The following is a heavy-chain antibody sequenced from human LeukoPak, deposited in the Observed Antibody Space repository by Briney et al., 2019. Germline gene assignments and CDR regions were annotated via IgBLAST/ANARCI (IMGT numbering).Heavy chain of an antibody. Sequence: GGSLRLSCAASGFTFSSYEMNWVRQAPGKGLEWVSYISSSGSTIYYADSVKGRFTISRDNAKNSLYLQMNSLRAEDTAVYYCARDVNQRPYYYGMEVWGKGTTVTVSS. CDR2: ISSSGSTI. D-gene: IGHD2-2*01. CDR3: ARDVNQRPYYYGMEV. V-gene: IGHV3-48*03. J-gene: IGHJ6*04. CDR1: GFTFSSYE.